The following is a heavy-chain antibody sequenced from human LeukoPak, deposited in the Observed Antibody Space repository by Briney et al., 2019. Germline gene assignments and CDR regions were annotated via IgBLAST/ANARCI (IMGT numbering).Heavy chain of an antibody. D-gene: IGHD5-12*01. CDR1: GGSISGYY. CDR3: ARCSGYDYYYYYMDV. V-gene: IGHV4-59*01. CDR2: TYYSGST. J-gene: IGHJ6*03. Sequence: SETLSLTCTVSGGSISGYYWSWIRLPPGKGLEWIGYTYYSGSTNYNPSLKSRVTISVDTSKNQFSLKLSSVTAADTAVYYCARCSGYDYYYYYMDVWGKGTTVTVSS.